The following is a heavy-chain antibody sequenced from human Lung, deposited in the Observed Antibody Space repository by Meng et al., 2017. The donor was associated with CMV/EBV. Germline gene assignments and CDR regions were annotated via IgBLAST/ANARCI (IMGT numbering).Heavy chain of an antibody. CDR1: GDSITNHTW. J-gene: IGHJ1*01. CDR2: IPHRGSS. D-gene: IGHD3-10*01. CDR3: LRRSGGSV. V-gene: IGHV4-4*02. Sequence: QWQLRESCPALLKSSEPLSLTCAFSGDSITNHTWWAWVRQPPGKGLEWIGEIPHRGSSAYTPSLKSRVSMSIDKSKNQFSLKLTSVTAADTAVYHCLRRSGGSVWGQGTLVTVSS.